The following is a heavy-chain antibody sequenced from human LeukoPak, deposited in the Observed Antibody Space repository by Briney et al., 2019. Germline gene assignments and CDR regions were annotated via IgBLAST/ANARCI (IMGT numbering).Heavy chain of an antibody. J-gene: IGHJ4*02. CDR1: GFTFSSYA. D-gene: IGHD6-13*01. V-gene: IGHV3-23*01. Sequence: GGSLRLSCVASGFTFSSYAMSWVRQAPGKGLEWVSAISGGGGSTYYADSVKGRFTISRDNSKNTLYLQMNSLRAEDTAVYYCAKGIAAAGTGSDYWGQGTLVTVSS. CDR2: ISGGGGST. CDR3: AKGIAAAGTGSDY.